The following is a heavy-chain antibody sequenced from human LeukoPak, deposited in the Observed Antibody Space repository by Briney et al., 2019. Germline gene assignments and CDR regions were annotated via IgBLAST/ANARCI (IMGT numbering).Heavy chain of an antibody. V-gene: IGHV3-30*02. CDR3: AKAYCASTTCYCGGKIDY. Sequence: PGGSLRLSCAASGFTFTNYAMHWVRQAPGKGLEWVAFIHYTGSNTFYADSVKGRFTISRDNSKNTLYLLLNSLRTEDTAVYYCAKAYCASTTCYCGGKIDYWGQGTLVTVSS. CDR1: GFTFTNYA. D-gene: IGHD2-2*01. CDR2: IHYTGSNT. J-gene: IGHJ4*02.